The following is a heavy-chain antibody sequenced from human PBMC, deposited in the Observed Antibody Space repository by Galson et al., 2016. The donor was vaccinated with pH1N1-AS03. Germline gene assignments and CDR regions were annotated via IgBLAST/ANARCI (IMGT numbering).Heavy chain of an antibody. Sequence: SETLSLTCSVSGASISSFSYYWGWIRQPPGQGLEWIGSIYYTASTYYNPSLKSRVTMSVDTSNNQFSLRVSPVTAADTAVYYCARHRGFDKNDAFDMWGQGTMVIVSS. V-gene: IGHV4-39*07. CDR3: ARHRGFDKNDAFDM. CDR1: GASISSFSYY. J-gene: IGHJ3*02. CDR2: IYYTAST. D-gene: IGHD3-10*01.